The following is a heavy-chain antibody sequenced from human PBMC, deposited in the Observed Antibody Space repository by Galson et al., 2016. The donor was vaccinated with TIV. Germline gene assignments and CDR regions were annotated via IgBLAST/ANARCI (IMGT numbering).Heavy chain of an antibody. CDR3: ARSRHYGYWTGSSMDV. V-gene: IGHV5-51*01. D-gene: IGHD3-3*01. CDR1: GYTFHRYW. Sequence: QSGAEVKKPGESLQISCKGSGYTFHRYWIAWVRQMPGKGLEWMGIIYLGDSSTPFSPSFQGQVTITADKSINTDYLQWTTLQASDSATYYCARSRHYGYWTGSSMDVWGQGTTVIVSS. CDR2: IYLGDSST. J-gene: IGHJ6*02.